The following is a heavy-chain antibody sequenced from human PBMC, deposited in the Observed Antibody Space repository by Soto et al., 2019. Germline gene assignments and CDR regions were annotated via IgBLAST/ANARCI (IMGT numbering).Heavy chain of an antibody. Sequence: PSETLSLTCTVSGGSISSYYWSWIRQPPGKGLEWIGYIYYSGSTNYNPSLKSRVTISVDTSKNQFSLKLSSVTAADTAVYYCARVDADSSGWLRFDYWGQGTLVTVSS. D-gene: IGHD6-19*01. J-gene: IGHJ4*02. CDR3: ARVDADSSGWLRFDY. CDR1: GGSISSYY. V-gene: IGHV4-59*01. CDR2: IYYSGST.